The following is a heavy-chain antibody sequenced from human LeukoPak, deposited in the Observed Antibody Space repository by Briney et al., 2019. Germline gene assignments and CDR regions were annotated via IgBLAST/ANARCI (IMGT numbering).Heavy chain of an antibody. J-gene: IGHJ6*02. V-gene: IGHV4-59*01. CDR3: ARDRGGSGSYSNPHYYYYYGMDV. CDR1: GGSISSYY. CDR2: IYYSGST. D-gene: IGHD3-10*01. Sequence: PSETLSLTCTVSGGSISSYYWSWIRQPPGKGLEWIGYIYYSGSTNYNPSLKSRVTISVDTSKNQFSLKLSSVTAADTAVYYCARDRGGSGSYSNPHYYYYYGMDVWGQGTTVTVSS.